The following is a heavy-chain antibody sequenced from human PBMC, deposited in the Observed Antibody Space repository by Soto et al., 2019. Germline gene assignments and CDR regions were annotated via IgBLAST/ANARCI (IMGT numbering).Heavy chain of an antibody. D-gene: IGHD1-20*01. CDR3: ARASMYIWNDH. Sequence: QVQLVQSGAKVKRPGASVKVSCEASGYTFTTYDINWVRQASGQGLEWMGCVNPSSGNTVYAQKFHGRVTITRDTSISTAYMELSSLKSDDTAIYYCARASMYIWNDHWGQGTLVTVSS. V-gene: IGHV1-8*02. J-gene: IGHJ5*02. CDR2: VNPSSGNT. CDR1: GYTFTTYD.